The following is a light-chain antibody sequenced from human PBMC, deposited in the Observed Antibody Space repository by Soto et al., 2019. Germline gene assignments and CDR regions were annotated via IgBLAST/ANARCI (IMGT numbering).Light chain of an antibody. CDR3: HQYYGSPPRT. V-gene: IGKV4-1*01. CDR1: QSVLYSSNNKKY. Sequence: DIVMTQSPDSLAVSLGERATINCKSSQSVLYSSNNKKYLAGYQQKPGQSPKLLISCAFSRASGVPDRFSGSGSGTDFTFTISSLQAADVAVYYCHQYYGSPPRTFGQRTKVEIK. J-gene: IGKJ1*01. CDR2: CAF.